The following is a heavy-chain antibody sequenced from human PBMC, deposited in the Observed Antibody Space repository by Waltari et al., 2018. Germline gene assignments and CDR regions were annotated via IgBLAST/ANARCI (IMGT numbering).Heavy chain of an antibody. J-gene: IGHJ1*01. CDR3: ARPGMIARSLQY. CDR1: GGTFSKYA. D-gene: IGHD2-21*01. CDR2: ILPLLGTT. Sequence: QVQLVQSGTEVKKPGSSVKVSCKASGGTFSKYAINWVRQAPGQGLEWMGGILPLLGTTTYAQKFQGRLTITADESTRTAYMELSNLRSEDTAVYYCARPGMIARSLQYWGQGTLFIVSS. V-gene: IGHV1-69*11.